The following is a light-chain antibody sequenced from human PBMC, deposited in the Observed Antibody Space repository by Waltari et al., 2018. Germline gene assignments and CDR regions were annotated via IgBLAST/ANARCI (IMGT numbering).Light chain of an antibody. Sequence: QSALTQPASVSGSPGQSITISCTGTSSDVGAYKYVSWYQHHPGKAPKLIIYDVTNRPSGISNRFSGSKSGNTASLTISGVQAEDEGDYYCSCRSYTGVSSGVIFGGGTKLTVL. J-gene: IGLJ2*01. V-gene: IGLV2-14*01. CDR1: SSDVGAYKY. CDR3: SCRSYTGVSSGVI. CDR2: DVT.